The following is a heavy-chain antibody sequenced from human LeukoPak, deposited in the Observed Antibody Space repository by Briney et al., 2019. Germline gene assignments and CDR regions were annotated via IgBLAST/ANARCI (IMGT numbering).Heavy chain of an antibody. CDR2: IYPGDSDT. V-gene: IGHV5-51*01. CDR1: GYSFTSYW. Sequence: GESLKISCKGSGYSFTSYWIGWVRQMPGKGLEWMGIIYPGDSDTRYSPSFQGQVTISADKSISTAYLQWSSLKASDTAMYCCARLRGDTAMRNAFDIWGQGTMVTVSS. CDR3: ARLRGDTAMRNAFDI. D-gene: IGHD5-18*01. J-gene: IGHJ3*02.